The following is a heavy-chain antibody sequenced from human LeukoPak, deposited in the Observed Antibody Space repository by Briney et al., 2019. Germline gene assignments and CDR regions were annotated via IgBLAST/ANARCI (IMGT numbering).Heavy chain of an antibody. Sequence: ASVKVSCKVSGYTLTELSMHWVRQAPGKGLEWMGGFDPEDGETIYAQKFQGRVTMTEDTSTDTAYMELSSLRSEDMAVYYCATYYDYGDSNPDYWGQGTLVTVSS. J-gene: IGHJ4*02. D-gene: IGHD4-17*01. CDR3: ATYYDYGDSNPDY. CDR2: FDPEDGET. V-gene: IGHV1-24*01. CDR1: GYTLTELS.